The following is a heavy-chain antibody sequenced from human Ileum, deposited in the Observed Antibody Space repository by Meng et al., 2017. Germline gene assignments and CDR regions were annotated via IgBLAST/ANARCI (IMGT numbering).Heavy chain of an antibody. Sequence: QVQLQESGPGLVRPSQTLSLTCTVSGGSINSGDFSWSWVRQPPGKGLEWIGFIYYSGNTYYSPSLKSRLTMSVDTSNNQFSLRMSSVTAADTAVYYCARVGSCTATSCHVFDPWGQGTLVTVSS. V-gene: IGHV4-30-4*01. J-gene: IGHJ5*02. D-gene: IGHD2-2*01. CDR2: IYYSGNT. CDR1: GGSINSGDFS. CDR3: ARVGSCTATSCHVFDP.